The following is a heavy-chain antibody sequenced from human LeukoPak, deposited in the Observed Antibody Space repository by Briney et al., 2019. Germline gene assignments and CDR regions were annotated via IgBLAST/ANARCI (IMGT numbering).Heavy chain of an antibody. D-gene: IGHD2-15*01. CDR2: IGTAGDT. CDR3: ARVSRERYCSGGSCYSPSHFDY. CDR1: GFTFSSYD. Sequence: PGGSLRLSCAASGFTFSSYDMHWVRQATGKGLEWVSAIGTAGDTYYPGSVKGRFTISRENAKNSLYLQMNSLRAGDTAVYYCARVSRERYCSGGSCYSPSHFDYWGQGTLVTVSS. V-gene: IGHV3-13*01. J-gene: IGHJ4*02.